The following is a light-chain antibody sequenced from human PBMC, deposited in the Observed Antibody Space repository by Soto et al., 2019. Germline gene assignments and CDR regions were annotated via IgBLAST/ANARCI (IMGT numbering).Light chain of an antibody. Sequence: DLQMTQSPSPLSASVGDRVTITCRASQSISNYLNWYQQKPGKAPKLLIYLASNLQSGVPSRFSGSGSGTDFTLTISSLQPEDFASYFCQQSYTTPFTFGPGTTVDI. CDR2: LAS. V-gene: IGKV1-39*01. CDR3: QQSYTTPFT. J-gene: IGKJ3*01. CDR1: QSISNY.